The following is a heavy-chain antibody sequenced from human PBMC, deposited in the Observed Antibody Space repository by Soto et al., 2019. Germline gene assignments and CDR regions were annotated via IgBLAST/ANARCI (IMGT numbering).Heavy chain of an antibody. V-gene: IGHV3-64D*06. D-gene: IGHD3-22*01. CDR3: VKGGTSVSSAGFDY. CDR2: IRNNGIST. Sequence: GGSLRLSCSASGFTFSSYSMHWVRQAPGKGLEFVAVIRNNGISTYYADSVKGRFTISRDNSNNTVSLQMRSLRREDTAVYYCVKGGTSVSSAGFDYWGLGTLVTVSS. J-gene: IGHJ4*02. CDR1: GFTFSSYS.